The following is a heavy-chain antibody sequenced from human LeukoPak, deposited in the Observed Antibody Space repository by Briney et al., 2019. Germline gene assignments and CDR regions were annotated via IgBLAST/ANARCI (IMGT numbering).Heavy chain of an antibody. V-gene: IGHV3-48*03. Sequence: PGGSLRLSCAASGFTFSNYEMNWVRQAPGKGLEWVSYISNGGSTIYYADSVKGRFTTSRDNAKNSLYLQMNSLRAEDTAVYYCARRLDSRGGCLDYWGQGTLVTVSS. CDR2: ISNGGSTI. D-gene: IGHD3-22*01. CDR1: GFTFSNYE. J-gene: IGHJ4*02. CDR3: ARRLDSRGGCLDY.